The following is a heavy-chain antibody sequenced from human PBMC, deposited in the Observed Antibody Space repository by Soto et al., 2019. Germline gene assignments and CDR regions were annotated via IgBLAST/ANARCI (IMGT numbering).Heavy chain of an antibody. V-gene: IGHV4-30-2*01. J-gene: IGHJ6*01. CDR2: LYHNGNP. CDR3: AARPYYYYGLDV. Sequence: PSETLTVICPVSEGSIRTTVYSWSWIRQPPGKAPEWIGYLYHNGNPYPKPSLKSRVTISLDVAKNQFSLKMASVTAADTGLYYCAARPYYYYGLDVWGQGTPVTVSS. D-gene: IGHD3-10*01. CDR1: EGSIRTTVYS.